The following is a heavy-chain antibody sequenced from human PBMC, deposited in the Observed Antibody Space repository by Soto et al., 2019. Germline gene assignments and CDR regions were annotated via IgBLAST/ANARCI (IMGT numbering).Heavy chain of an antibody. CDR1: GFTFTTYA. J-gene: IGHJ4*02. Sequence: GSLRLSCAASGFTFTTYAMTWVRQAPGKGLEWVSAITNTGVTSYADSVKGRFTVSRDNSKNTLYLQMNSLRAEDTAVYYCAKDKNIYGYIAPNDYWGLGTLVTVSS. D-gene: IGHD5-18*01. CDR2: ITNTGVT. V-gene: IGHV3-23*01. CDR3: AKDKNIYGYIAPNDY.